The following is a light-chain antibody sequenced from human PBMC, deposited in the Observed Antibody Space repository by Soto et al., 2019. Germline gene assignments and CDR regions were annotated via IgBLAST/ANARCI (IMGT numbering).Light chain of an antibody. CDR3: CSYAGTLYV. CDR2: EGS. Sequence: QSALTQPASVSGSPGQSITISCTGTSSDVGSYNLVSWYQQHPGKAPKLMIYEGSKRPSGVSDRFSGSRSGNTASLTISGLLAEDEADYHCCSYAGTLYVFGTGTKLTVL. V-gene: IGLV2-23*01. CDR1: SSDVGSYNL. J-gene: IGLJ1*01.